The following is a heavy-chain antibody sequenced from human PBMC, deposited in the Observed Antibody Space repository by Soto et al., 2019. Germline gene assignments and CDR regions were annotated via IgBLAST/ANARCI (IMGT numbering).Heavy chain of an antibody. D-gene: IGHD6-19*01. CDR3: ARHLTHGYSSGWPTKPGWFDP. V-gene: IGHV4-39*01. CDR1: GGSISSSSYY. Sequence: QLQLQESGPGLVKPSETLSLTCTVSGGSISSSSYYWGWIRQPPGKGLEWIGSIYYSGSTYYNTSLKSRVTISVDTSKNQFSLKLSSVTAADTAVYYCARHLTHGYSSGWPTKPGWFDPWGQGTLVTVSS. J-gene: IGHJ5*02. CDR2: IYYSGST.